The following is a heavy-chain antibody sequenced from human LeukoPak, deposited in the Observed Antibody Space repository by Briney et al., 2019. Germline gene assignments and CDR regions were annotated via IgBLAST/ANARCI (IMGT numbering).Heavy chain of an antibody. CDR3: VRLVGSSWLDY. V-gene: IGHV6-1*01. CDR1: GDSFSSNSAS. J-gene: IGHJ4*02. D-gene: IGHD6-13*01. CDR2: TYYRSKWYY. Sequence: SQTLSLTCAVSGDSFSSNSASWNWIRQSPSGGLEWLAKTYYRSKWYYEYAPSLEGRITINPETSKNHFSLQLNSVTPEDTAVYYCVRLVGSSWLDYWGQGTLVTVSS.